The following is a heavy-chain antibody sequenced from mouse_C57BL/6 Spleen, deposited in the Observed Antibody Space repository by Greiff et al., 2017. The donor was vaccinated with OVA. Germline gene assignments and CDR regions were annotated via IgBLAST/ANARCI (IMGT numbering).Heavy chain of an antibody. CDR1: GFTFSDYG. D-gene: IGHD2-3*01. J-gene: IGHJ3*01. CDR2: ISSGSSTI. CDR3: ARSYDPAWFAY. Sequence: EVNVVESGGGLVKPGGSLKLSCAASGFTFSDYGMHWVRQAPEKGLEWVAYISSGSSTIYYADTVKGRFTISRDNAKNTLFLQMTSLRSEDTAMYYCARSYDPAWFAYWGQGTLVTVSA. V-gene: IGHV5-17*01.